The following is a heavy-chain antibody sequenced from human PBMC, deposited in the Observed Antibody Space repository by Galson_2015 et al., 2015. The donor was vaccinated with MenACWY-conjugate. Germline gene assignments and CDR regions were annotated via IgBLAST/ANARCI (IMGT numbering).Heavy chain of an antibody. Sequence: SLRLSCAASGFTFSSYAMSWVRQAPGRGLEWVSTVSGSGGSTYYADSVKGRFTISRDNSKNTLYLQMNSLRAEDTAVYLCAKEPASIKRICFDDRGQGTQVTVPS. CDR1: GFTFSSYA. CDR3: AKEPASIKRICFDD. V-gene: IGHV3-23*01. J-gene: IGHJ4*02. D-gene: IGHD2-2*02. CDR2: VSGSGGST.